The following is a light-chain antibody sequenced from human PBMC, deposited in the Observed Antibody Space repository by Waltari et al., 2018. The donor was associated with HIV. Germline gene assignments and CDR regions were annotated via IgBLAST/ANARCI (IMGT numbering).Light chain of an antibody. Sequence: EIALTQSPGTLSLSPGEGVTLSCRASHSVSTSLAWYQQKSGQSPRLLIYGASRRATGIPGRFSGTGSGTDFTLTISRLEPEDFAIYYCQQYGTTPRTFGQGTNLDIK. CDR1: HSVSTS. CDR2: GAS. J-gene: IGKJ2*01. CDR3: QQYGTTPRT. V-gene: IGKV3-20*01.